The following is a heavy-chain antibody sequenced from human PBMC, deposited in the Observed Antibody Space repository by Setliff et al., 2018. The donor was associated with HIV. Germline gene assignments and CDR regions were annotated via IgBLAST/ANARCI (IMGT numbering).Heavy chain of an antibody. CDR1: GFTFGDHY. V-gene: IGHV3-11*01. D-gene: IGHD3-22*01. J-gene: IGHJ6*03. Sequence: GSLRLSCVASGFTFGDHYMNWIRQAPGKGLEWVSYINNNGDTTYYADSVKGRFTISRDNAKNSLFLQMNNLKTEDTAVYYCARGMIVRNYYYYYYMDVWGRGTTVTVSS. CDR2: INNNGDTT. CDR3: ARGMIVRNYYYYYYMDV.